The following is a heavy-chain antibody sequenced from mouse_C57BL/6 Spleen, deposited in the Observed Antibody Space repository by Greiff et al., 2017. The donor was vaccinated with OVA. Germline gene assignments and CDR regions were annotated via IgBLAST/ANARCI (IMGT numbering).Heavy chain of an antibody. J-gene: IGHJ2*01. CDR3: ARDYGNYRYFDY. V-gene: IGHV1-54*01. CDR2: INPGSGGT. D-gene: IGHD2-1*01. CDR1: GYAFTNYL. Sequence: QVQLKQSGAELVRPGTSVKVSCKASGYAFTNYLIEWVKQRPGQGLEWIGVINPGSGGTNYNEKFKGKATLTADKSSSTAYMQLSSLTSEDSAVYFWARDYGNYRYFDYWGQGTTLTVSS.